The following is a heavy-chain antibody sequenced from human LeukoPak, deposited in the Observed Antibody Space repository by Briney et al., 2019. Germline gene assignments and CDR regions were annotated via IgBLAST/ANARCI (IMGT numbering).Heavy chain of an antibody. CDR2: MNPNSGRT. V-gene: IGHV1-8*01. Sequence: ASVKVSCKASGYTFTSYDISWVRQATGQGLEWMGWMNPNSGRTEYAQKFQGRLSLTRNTSITTAYMELTSLRSEDTAVYYCATSYYDFWSGYSRAFDIWGKGTTVTVSS. CDR1: GYTFTSYD. CDR3: ATSYYDFWSGYSRAFDI. D-gene: IGHD3-3*01. J-gene: IGHJ3*02.